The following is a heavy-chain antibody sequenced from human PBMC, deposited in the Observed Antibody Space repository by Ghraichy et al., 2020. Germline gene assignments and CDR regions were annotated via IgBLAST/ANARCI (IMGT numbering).Heavy chain of an antibody. V-gene: IGHV4-38-2*02. CDR3: ARSGDSGSYARPARNYFDY. CDR1: GYSISSGYY. J-gene: IGHJ4*02. CDR2: IYHSGST. D-gene: IGHD1-26*01. Sequence: SETLSLTCTVSGYSISSGYYWGWIRQPPGKGLEWIGSIYHSGSTYYNPSLKSRVTISVDTSKNQFSLKLSSVTAADTAVYYCARSGDSGSYARPARNYFDYWGQGTLVTVSS.